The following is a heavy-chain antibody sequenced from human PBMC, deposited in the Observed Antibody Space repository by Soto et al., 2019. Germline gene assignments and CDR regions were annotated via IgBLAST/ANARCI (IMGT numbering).Heavy chain of an antibody. CDR1: GGSFSGSS. V-gene: IGHV4-34*01. D-gene: IGHD6-13*01. CDR3: ARGRKGIAAASWFDP. Sequence: SETLSLTCAVYGGSFSGSSWSWIRHPPGKWLEWIGEINHSGSTNYNPSLKSRVTISVDTSKNQFSLKLSSVTAADTAVYYCARGRKGIAAASWFDPWGQGTLVTVS. J-gene: IGHJ5*02. CDR2: INHSGST.